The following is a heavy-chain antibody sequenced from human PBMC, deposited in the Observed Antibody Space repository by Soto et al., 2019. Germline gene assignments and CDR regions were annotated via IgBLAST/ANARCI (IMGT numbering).Heavy chain of an antibody. V-gene: IGHV3-23*01. CDR2: VSIGGST. J-gene: IGHJ4*02. CDR1: GFTFSSYA. Sequence: LSLSCAASGFTFSSYAMGWVRQGPGKGLEWVAVVSIGGSTHYADSVRGRFTISRDNSKNTLSLQMNSLTAEDTAVYFCAKRRGAGGHFDYWGQGALVTVSS. CDR3: AKRRGAGGHFDY. D-gene: IGHD2-15*01.